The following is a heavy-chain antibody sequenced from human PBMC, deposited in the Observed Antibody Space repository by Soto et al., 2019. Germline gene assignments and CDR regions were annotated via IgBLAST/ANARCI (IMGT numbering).Heavy chain of an antibody. CDR1: GGTFSSYA. D-gene: IGHD2-2*01. CDR3: ARDPHAPYCSSTSCYPRDGAFDI. V-gene: IGHV1-69*13. J-gene: IGHJ3*02. Sequence: SVKVSCKASGGTFSSYAISWVRQAPGQGLEWMGGIIPIFGTANYAQKFQGRVTITADESTSTAYMELSSLRSEDTAVYYCARDPHAPYCSSTSCYPRDGAFDIWGQGTTVPV. CDR2: IIPIFGTA.